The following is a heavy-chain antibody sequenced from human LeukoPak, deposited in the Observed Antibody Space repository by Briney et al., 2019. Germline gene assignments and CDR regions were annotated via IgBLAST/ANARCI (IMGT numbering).Heavy chain of an antibody. J-gene: IGHJ4*02. V-gene: IGHV4-30-2*01. CDR1: GGSISSGGYY. CDR2: IYHSGST. Sequence: SQTLSLTCTVSGGSISSGGYYWSWIRQPPGKGLEWIGYIYHSGSTYYNPSLKSRVTMSVDTSKNQFSLKLSSVTAADTAVYYCARVNDFWSGYYFDYWGQGTLVTVSS. D-gene: IGHD3-3*01. CDR3: ARVNDFWSGYYFDY.